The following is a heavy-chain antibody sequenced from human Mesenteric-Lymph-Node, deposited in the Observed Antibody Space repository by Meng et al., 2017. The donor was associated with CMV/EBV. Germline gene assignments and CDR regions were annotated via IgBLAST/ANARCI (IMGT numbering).Heavy chain of an antibody. CDR3: ARGGSAGLRNFDY. V-gene: IGHV3-11*04. CDR1: GFIVSDYD. Sequence: GESLKISCAASGFIVSDYDMTWIRQAPGKGLEWLSYISDAGGTIFYADSVKGRFTISRDNTNNSLYLQMNSLRAEDTAVYYCARGGSAGLRNFDYWGQGNLVTVSS. J-gene: IGHJ4*02. D-gene: IGHD6-19*01. CDR2: ISDAGGTI.